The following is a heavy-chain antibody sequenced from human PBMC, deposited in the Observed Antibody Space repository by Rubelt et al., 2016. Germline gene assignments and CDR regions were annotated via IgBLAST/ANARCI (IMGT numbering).Heavy chain of an antibody. CDR2: ISWDGGST. V-gene: IGHV3-43*01. Sequence: ASGFTFDDYTMHWVRQAPGKGLEWVSLISWDGGSTYYADSVKGRCTISRDNSKNSLYLQMNSLRTEDTAVYYCAKEVNGGSFDYWGQGTLVTVSS. CDR1: GFTFDDYT. J-gene: IGHJ4*02. CDR3: AKEVNGGSFDY. D-gene: IGHD3-16*01.